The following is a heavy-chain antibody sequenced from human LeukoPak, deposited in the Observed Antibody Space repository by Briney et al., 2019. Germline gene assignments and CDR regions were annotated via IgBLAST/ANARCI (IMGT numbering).Heavy chain of an antibody. CDR1: GFTFSSYW. CDR3: ARGLLWFGAHMDV. V-gene: IGHV3-74*01. Sequence: GGSLRLSCAASGFTFSSYWMHWVRQAPGKGLVWVSRINSDESSTSYADSVKGRFTISRDNAKNSLYLQMNSLRAEDTAVYYCARGLLWFGAHMDVWGKGTTVTISS. CDR2: INSDESST. D-gene: IGHD3-10*01. J-gene: IGHJ6*03.